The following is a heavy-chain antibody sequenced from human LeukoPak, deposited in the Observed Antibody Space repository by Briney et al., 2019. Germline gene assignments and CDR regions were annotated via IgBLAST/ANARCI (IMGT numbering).Heavy chain of an antibody. CDR2: LSDSAVSS. CDR3: AKAPDSSGFPSYFDS. D-gene: IGHD3-22*01. J-gene: IGHJ4*02. V-gene: IGHV3-23*01. Sequence: PGGSLRLSCAVSGFTFSTFAMNWVRQAPGKGLEWVSSLSDSAVSSYYADSVKGRFTISRDNSKNTLYLQMNSLRAEDTATYYCAKAPDSSGFPSYFDSWGQAALVAVSS. CDR1: GFTFSTFA.